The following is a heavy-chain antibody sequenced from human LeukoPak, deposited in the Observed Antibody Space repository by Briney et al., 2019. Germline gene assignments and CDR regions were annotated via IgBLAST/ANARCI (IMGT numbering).Heavy chain of an antibody. CDR2: ISSSSSYI. CDR1: GFTFSSHS. V-gene: IGHV3-21*01. J-gene: IGHJ3*02. D-gene: IGHD2-2*01. CDR3: ARGIVVVPAEDAFDI. Sequence: GGSLRLSCAASGFTFSSHSMNWVRQAPGKGLEWVSSISSSSSYIYYADSVKGRFTISRDNAKNSLYLQMNSLRAEDTAVYYCARGIVVVPAEDAFDIWGQGTMVTVSS.